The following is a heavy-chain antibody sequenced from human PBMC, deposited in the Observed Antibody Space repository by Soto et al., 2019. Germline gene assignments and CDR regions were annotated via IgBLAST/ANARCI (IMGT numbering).Heavy chain of an antibody. CDR3: TKDWQHDS. Sequence: EVQLLQSGGGLVQPGGSLRLSCAASGFTFSNYAMSWVRQAPGKGLECVSNINTSGVNRNYADSVKGRFSVSRDNSRNTLSLQMNSLRAEDTTIYYCTKDWQHDSWGQGTRVTVSS. CDR2: INTSGVNR. D-gene: IGHD6-13*01. CDR1: GFTFSNYA. V-gene: IGHV3-23*01. J-gene: IGHJ5*01.